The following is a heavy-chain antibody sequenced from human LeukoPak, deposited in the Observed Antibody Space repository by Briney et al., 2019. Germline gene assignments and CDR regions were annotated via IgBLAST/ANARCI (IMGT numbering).Heavy chain of an antibody. D-gene: IGHD6-19*01. Sequence: SVKVSCKASGGTFSSYAISWVRQAPGQGLEWMGRIIPILGIANYAQKLQGRVTMTTDTSTSTAYMELRSLRSDDTAVYYCARYRIAVAPGRFDYWGQGTLVTVSS. J-gene: IGHJ4*02. CDR3: ARYRIAVAPGRFDY. CDR1: GGTFSSYA. V-gene: IGHV1-69*04. CDR2: IIPILGIA.